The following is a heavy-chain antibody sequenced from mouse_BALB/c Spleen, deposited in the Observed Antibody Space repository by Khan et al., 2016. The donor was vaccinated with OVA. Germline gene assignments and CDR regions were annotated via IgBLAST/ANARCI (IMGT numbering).Heavy chain of an antibody. D-gene: IGHD1-1*01. CDR1: GYTFINYW. CDR2: INPSTGYT. J-gene: IGHJ2*01. CDR3: ARRGLRWDFDY. Sequence: QVQLKESGAELAKPGASVKMSCKASGYTFINYWILWVKQRPGQGLEWIGYINPSTGYTEYNQNFKDKATLTADKSSSTAYMQLSSLTSEDSAVYYCARRGLRWDFDYWGQGTTLTFSS. V-gene: IGHV1-7*01.